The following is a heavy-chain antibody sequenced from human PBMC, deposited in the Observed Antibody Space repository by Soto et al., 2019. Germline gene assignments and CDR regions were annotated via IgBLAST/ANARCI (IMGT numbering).Heavy chain of an antibody. D-gene: IGHD3-3*01. CDR2: IYYSGST. CDR3: ARDFWSGTADSYGMDV. J-gene: IGHJ6*04. Sequence: PSETLSLTCTVSGGSISSGDYYWSWIRQPPGKGLEWIGYIYYSGSTYYNPSLKSRVTISVDTSKNQFSLKLSSVTAADTAVYYCARDFWSGTADSYGMDVWGKGTTVTVSS. V-gene: IGHV4-30-4*01. CDR1: GGSISSGDYY.